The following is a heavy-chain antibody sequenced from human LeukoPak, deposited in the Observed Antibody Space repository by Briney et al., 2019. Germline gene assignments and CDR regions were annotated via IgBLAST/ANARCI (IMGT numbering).Heavy chain of an antibody. CDR1: GFTFSRHW. CDR2: IKSDGSET. D-gene: IGHD3/OR15-3a*01. V-gene: IGHV3-74*01. CDR3: ARVISYFDL. J-gene: IGHJ4*02. Sequence: GGSLRLSCAASGFTFSRHWMHWVPQGPGKGLEWVSRIKSDGSETQYADSVKGRFTISRDNAHNTLYLQMTSLRPEDTAAYYCARVISYFDLWGQGALVTASS.